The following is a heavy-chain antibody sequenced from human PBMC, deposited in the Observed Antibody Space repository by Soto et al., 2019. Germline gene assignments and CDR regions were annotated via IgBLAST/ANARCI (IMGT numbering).Heavy chain of an antibody. V-gene: IGHV3-30*18. CDR1: GFTFSSYG. Sequence: GGSLRLSCAASGFTFSSYGMHWVRQAPGKGLEWVAVISYDGSNKYYADSVKGRFTISRDNSKNTLYLQMNSLRAEDTAVYYCANLATIAVAGFDYWGQGTLVTVSS. CDR2: ISYDGSNK. J-gene: IGHJ4*02. D-gene: IGHD6-19*01. CDR3: ANLATIAVAGFDY.